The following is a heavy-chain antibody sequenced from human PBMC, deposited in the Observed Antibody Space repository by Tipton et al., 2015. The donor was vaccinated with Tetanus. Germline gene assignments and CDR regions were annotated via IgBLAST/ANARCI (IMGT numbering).Heavy chain of an antibody. CDR2: IYYGGGT. V-gene: IGHV4-61*01. CDR3: ARGFGSNWYYFDY. CDR1: GGSVSSGNYY. J-gene: IGHJ4*02. Sequence: TLSLTCSVSGGSVSSGNYYWSWIRQPPGKELEWIGYIYYGGGTNYNPSLKSRVTISVNTSKNQFSLRLTSVTAADTAVYYCARGFGSNWYYFDYWGQGTLVTASS. D-gene: IGHD6-13*01.